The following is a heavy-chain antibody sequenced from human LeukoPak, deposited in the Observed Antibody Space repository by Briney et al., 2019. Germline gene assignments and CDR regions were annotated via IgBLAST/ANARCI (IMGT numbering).Heavy chain of an antibody. CDR3: AKDSRGYYDSSGYYGFDY. Sequence: ASVKVSCKASGYTFTSYDINWVRQATGQGLEWMGWMNPNSGNTGYAQKFQGRVTMTRNTSISTAYMELSSLRSEDTAVYYCAKDSRGYYDSSGYYGFDYWGQGTLVTVSS. V-gene: IGHV1-8*01. CDR1: GYTFTSYD. J-gene: IGHJ4*02. D-gene: IGHD3-22*01. CDR2: MNPNSGNT.